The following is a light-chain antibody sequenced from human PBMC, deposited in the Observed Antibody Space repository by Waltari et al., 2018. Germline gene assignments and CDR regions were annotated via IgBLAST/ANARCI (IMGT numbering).Light chain of an antibody. CDR1: SSDIGSYDL. J-gene: IGLJ3*02. CDR2: EVT. CDR3: YSYANGRV. V-gene: IGLV2-23*02. Sequence: QSAPTQPASVSGSPGQSITISCTGTSSDIGSYDLVSWYQQHPGKAPKRMIYEVTKRPSGVSTRFSGSKSGNTASLTISGLQADDEADYYCYSYANGRVFGGGTKLTVL.